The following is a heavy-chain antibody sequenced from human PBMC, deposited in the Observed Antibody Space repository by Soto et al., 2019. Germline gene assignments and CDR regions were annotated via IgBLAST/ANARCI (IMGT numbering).Heavy chain of an antibody. CDR3: ASGGYTYGFGAMDV. CDR1: GYTFSSSY. J-gene: IGHJ6*02. Sequence: QVQLVQSGAEVKKPGASVKISCKASGYTFSSSYIHWVRQAPGQGLEWMGLINPSGFSTDYAQTFQGRGTVTRDTSTRTVYMELSSLRSEDTGVYYCASGGYTYGFGAMDVWGPGTTVAVSS. D-gene: IGHD5-18*01. CDR2: INPSGFST. V-gene: IGHV1-46*01.